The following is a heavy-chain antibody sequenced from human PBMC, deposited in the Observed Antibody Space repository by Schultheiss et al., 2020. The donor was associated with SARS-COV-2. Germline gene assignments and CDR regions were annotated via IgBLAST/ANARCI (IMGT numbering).Heavy chain of an antibody. CDR3: ARDGGGMATIPYYYYGMDV. V-gene: IGHV4-59*01. CDR2: IYYSGST. D-gene: IGHD5-24*01. Sequence: SETLSLTCAVYGGSFSGYYWSWIRQPPGKGLEWIGYIYYSGSTNYNPSLKSRVTISVDTSKNQFSLKLSSVTAADTAVYYCARDGGGMATIPYYYYGMDVWGQGTTVTVSS. J-gene: IGHJ6*02. CDR1: GGSFSGYY.